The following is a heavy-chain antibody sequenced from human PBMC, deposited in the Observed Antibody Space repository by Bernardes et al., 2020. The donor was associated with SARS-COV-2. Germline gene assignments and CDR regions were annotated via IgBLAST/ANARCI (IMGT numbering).Heavy chain of an antibody. CDR1: GGSVASGSHY. D-gene: IGHD6-6*01. V-gene: IGHV4-39*01. J-gene: IGHJ5*02. Sequence: SETLSLTCSVSGGSVASGSHYWGWIRQPPGGGLEWLGSIYYRGITYDNASLKSRVTMSADISKNQFSLKLNSVTAADTAVYYCARHRLGTAARPSWFDPWGQGTLVTVSS. CDR3: ARHRLGTAARPSWFDP. CDR2: IYYRGIT.